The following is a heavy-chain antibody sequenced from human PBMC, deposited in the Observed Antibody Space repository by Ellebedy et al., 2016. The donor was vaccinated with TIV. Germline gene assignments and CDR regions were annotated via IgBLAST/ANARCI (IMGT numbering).Heavy chain of an antibody. CDR3: ASAARGSGAYESF. CDR1: GFTFSTYT. J-gene: IGHJ4*02. D-gene: IGHD5-12*01. CDR2: INQGGSET. Sequence: PGGSLRLSCAASGFTFSTYTMGWVRQAPGKGLEWVATINQGGSETYYVDSVKGRFTISRDNSKNSLYLQMNSLRADDTALYYCASAARGSGAYESFWGQGTLVTVSS. V-gene: IGHV3-7*01.